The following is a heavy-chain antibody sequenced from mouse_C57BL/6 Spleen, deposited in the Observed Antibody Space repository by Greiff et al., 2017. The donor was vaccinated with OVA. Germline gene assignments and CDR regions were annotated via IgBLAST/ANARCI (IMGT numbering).Heavy chain of an antibody. Sequence: EVKLMESGGGLVKPGGSLKLSCAASGFTFSDYGMHWVRQAPEKGLEWVAYISSGSSTIYYADTVKGRFPISRDNAKNTLFLQMTSLRSEDTARYYCARPYYDFYFDYWGQGTTLTVSS. CDR3: ARPYYDFYFDY. CDR2: ISSGSSTI. CDR1: GFTFSDYG. V-gene: IGHV5-17*01. D-gene: IGHD2-4*01. J-gene: IGHJ2*01.